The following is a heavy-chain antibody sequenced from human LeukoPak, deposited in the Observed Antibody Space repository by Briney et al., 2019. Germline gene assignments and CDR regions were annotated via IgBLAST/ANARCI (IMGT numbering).Heavy chain of an antibody. D-gene: IGHD3-22*01. J-gene: IGHJ1*01. CDR3: AKDGGITMIVVIQPFRH. Sequence: GGSLRLSCAASGFTFSSYAMSWVRQAPGRGLEWVSAISGSGGSTYYADSVKGRFTISRDNSKNTLYLQMNSLRAEDTAVYYCAKDGGITMIVVIQPFRHWGQGTLVTVSS. CDR1: GFTFSSYA. V-gene: IGHV3-23*01. CDR2: ISGSGGST.